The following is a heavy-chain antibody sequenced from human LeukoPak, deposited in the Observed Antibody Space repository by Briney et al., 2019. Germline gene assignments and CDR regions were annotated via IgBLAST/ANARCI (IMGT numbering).Heavy chain of an antibody. CDR3: ARRSRLAFDY. D-gene: IGHD6-19*01. CDR2: ISSSSSYI. J-gene: IGHJ4*02. Sequence: GGSLRLSCAASGFTFSSYSMNWVRQAPGKGLEWVSSISSSSSYIYYADSVKGRFTISRDNARKSLYLQMNSLRGEDTAVYYCARRSRLAFDYWGQGTLVTVSS. CDR1: GFTFSSYS. V-gene: IGHV3-21*01.